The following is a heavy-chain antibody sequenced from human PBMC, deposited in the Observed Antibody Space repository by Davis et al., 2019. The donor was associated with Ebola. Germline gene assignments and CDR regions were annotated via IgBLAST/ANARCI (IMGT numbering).Heavy chain of an antibody. Sequence: GESLKISCEASGFTFTDYYISWVRQAPGKGLEWVANIKQDGSDRFYVDSVKGRFTISRDNARNSVYLQMANLRVDDTAAYYCATDSPFDFWGQGTMVIVSS. CDR2: IKQDGSDR. J-gene: IGHJ3*01. CDR1: GFTFTDYY. CDR3: ATDSPFDF. V-gene: IGHV3-7*03.